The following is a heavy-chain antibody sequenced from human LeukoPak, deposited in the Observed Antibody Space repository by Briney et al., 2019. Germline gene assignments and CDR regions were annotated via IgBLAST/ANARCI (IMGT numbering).Heavy chain of an antibody. D-gene: IGHD1-26*01. CDR1: GFTFDDYA. J-gene: IGHJ5*02. CDR2: ISWNSGSI. CDR3: AKDSGWSGSYSLGWFDP. V-gene: IGHV3-9*01. Sequence: PGRSLRLSCAASGFTFDDYAMHWVRQAPGKGLEWVSGISWNSGSIGYADSVKGRFTISRDNAKNSLYLQMNSLRAEDTALYYCAKDSGWSGSYSLGWFDPWGQGTLVTVSS.